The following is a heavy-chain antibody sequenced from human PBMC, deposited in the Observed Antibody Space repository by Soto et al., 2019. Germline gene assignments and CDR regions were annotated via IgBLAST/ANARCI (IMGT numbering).Heavy chain of an antibody. V-gene: IGHV2-5*02. D-gene: IGHD6-6*01. J-gene: IGHJ4*02. Sequence: QITLKESGPTLVKPTQTLTLTCTFSGFSLSTSGVGVGWIRQPPGKALEWLALIYWDDDKRYSSSLNSRLTITKDTSKNQVVPTMTNMDPVDTATYYCAHSRPPRLLDYWGKGTLVTVSS. CDR3: AHSRPPRLLDY. CDR1: GFSLSTSGVG. CDR2: IYWDDDK.